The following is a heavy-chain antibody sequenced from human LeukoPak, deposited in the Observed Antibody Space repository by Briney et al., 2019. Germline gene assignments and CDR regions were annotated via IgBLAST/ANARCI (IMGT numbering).Heavy chain of an antibody. CDR3: ARNYGSGSYYCEDY. Sequence: PGVSLRLSCAASVFILHDYGMHWVRQAPGRRLECVSGINWNSGSTGYADSVKGRFTISRDNAKNSLYLQMNSLRAEDTALYYCARNYGSGSYYCEDYWGQGTLVTVSS. J-gene: IGHJ4*02. CDR1: VFILHDYG. CDR2: INWNSGST. D-gene: IGHD3-10*01. V-gene: IGHV3-20*04.